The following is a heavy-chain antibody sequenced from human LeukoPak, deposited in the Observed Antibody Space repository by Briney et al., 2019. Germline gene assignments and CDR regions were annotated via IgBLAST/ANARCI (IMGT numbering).Heavy chain of an antibody. D-gene: IGHD3-16*02. CDR2: INHSGST. J-gene: IGHJ5*02. V-gene: IGHV4-34*01. CDR3: ARQEYYDYVWGSYRFAPFDP. CDR1: GGSFSGYY. Sequence: PSEILSLTCAVYGGSFSGYYWSWIRQPPGKGLEWIGEINHSGSTNYNPSLKSRVTISVDTSKNQFSLKLSSVTAADTAVYYCARQEYYDYVWGSYRFAPFDPWGQGTLVTVSS.